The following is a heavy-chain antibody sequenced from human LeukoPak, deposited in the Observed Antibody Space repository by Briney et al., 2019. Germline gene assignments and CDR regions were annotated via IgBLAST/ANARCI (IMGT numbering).Heavy chain of an antibody. Sequence: GGSLRLSSAASGFTFSSYSMNWVRQAPGKGLEWVSSISSSSSYIYYADSVKGRFTISRDNAKNSLYLQMNSLRAEDTAVYYCARDREQQQLVRIFDYWGQGTLVTVSS. D-gene: IGHD6-13*01. J-gene: IGHJ4*02. CDR3: ARDREQQQLVRIFDY. CDR1: GFTFSSYS. CDR2: ISSSSSYI. V-gene: IGHV3-21*01.